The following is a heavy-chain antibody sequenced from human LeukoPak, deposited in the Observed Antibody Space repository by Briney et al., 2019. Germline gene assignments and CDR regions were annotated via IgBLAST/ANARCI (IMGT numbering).Heavy chain of an antibody. J-gene: IGHJ4*02. CDR1: GFTFSDYY. CDR2: ISSSNSYT. V-gene: IGHV3-11*06. CDR3: ARVVGGSGYNQEFDY. D-gene: IGHD3-22*01. Sequence: GGSLRLSCAASGFTFSDYYMSWIRQAPGKGLEWVSSISSSNSYTNYADSVKGRFTISRDNAKNSLYLQMNSLRAEDTAVYYCARVVGGSGYNQEFDYWGQGTLVTVSS.